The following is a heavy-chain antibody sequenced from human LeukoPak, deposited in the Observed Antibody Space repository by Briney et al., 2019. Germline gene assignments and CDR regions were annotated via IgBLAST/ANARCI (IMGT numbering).Heavy chain of an antibody. CDR1: GASISNYA. CDR2: ISDTGTT. J-gene: IGHJ5*02. D-gene: IGHD3-10*01. Sequence: SDTLSLTCIVSGASISNYAWTWIRQPPGKGLQWIGSISDTGTTTYNPSLKSRVTISVDTSRNQFSLKLTSVTAADTAMYYCARIPFDSGSPSSWFDPWGRGPLVSVSS. CDR3: ARIPFDSGSPSSWFDP. V-gene: IGHV4-59*08.